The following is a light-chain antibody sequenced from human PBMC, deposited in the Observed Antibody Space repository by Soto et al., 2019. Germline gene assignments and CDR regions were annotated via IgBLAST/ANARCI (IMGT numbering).Light chain of an antibody. CDR1: NSDVGSYEF. V-gene: IGLV2-23*01. Sequence: QSALTQPASVSGSPGQSITVSCTGTNSDVGSYEFVSWYQQHPGKAPKLMIYEGIKRPSGVSTRFSGSKSGNTASPTISGLQAEDEAEYYCCSYAGSRTVYVFGTGTKATVL. J-gene: IGLJ1*01. CDR3: CSYAGSRTVYV. CDR2: EGI.